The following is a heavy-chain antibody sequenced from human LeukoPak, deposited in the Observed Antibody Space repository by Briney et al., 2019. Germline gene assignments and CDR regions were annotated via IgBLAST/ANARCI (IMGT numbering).Heavy chain of an antibody. D-gene: IGHD3-22*01. J-gene: IGHJ4*02. CDR1: GFTFNKHW. CDR2: IREDGTEK. V-gene: IGHV3-7*01. CDR3: ARHVVAVGFDY. Sequence: GGSLRLSCAASGFTFNKHWMSWIRQAPGNGLEEVATIREDGTEKKYVDSLKGRFTISRDNAKNSLYLQMNSLRAEDTAVYYCARHVVAVGFDYWGQGTLVTVSS.